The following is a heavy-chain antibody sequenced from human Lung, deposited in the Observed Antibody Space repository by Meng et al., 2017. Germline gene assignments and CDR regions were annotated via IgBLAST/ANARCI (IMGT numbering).Heavy chain of an antibody. CDR2: INHSGST. J-gene: IGHJ4*02. V-gene: IGHV4-34*01. D-gene: IGHD4-11*01. CDR1: GGSFSDYY. CDR3: ARGPTTMAHDFDY. Sequence: VPLQQVGPGMLKPSGTPSLTCVVPGGSFSDYYWSWIRQPPGKGLEWIGEINHSGSTNYNPSLESRATISVDTSQNNLSLKLSSVTAADSAVYYCARGPTTMAHDFDYWGQGTLVTVSS.